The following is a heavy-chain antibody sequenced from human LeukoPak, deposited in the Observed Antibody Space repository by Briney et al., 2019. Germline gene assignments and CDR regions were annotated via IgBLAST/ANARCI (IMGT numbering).Heavy chain of an antibody. J-gene: IGHJ6*03. Sequence: SETLSLTCTVSGGSISSYYWSWIRQPAGKGLEWIGRIYTSGSTNYNPSLKSRVTMSVDTSKNQFSLKLSSVTAADTAVYYCARETDTRIAAAGTNYYYYYMDVWGKGTTVTVSS. CDR3: ARETDTRIAAAGTNYYYYYMDV. V-gene: IGHV4-4*07. CDR2: IYTSGST. D-gene: IGHD6-13*01. CDR1: GGSISSYY.